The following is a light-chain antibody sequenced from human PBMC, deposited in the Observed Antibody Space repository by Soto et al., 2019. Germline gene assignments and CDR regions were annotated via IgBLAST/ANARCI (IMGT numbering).Light chain of an antibody. CDR2: DVS. Sequence: QSVLTQPRSVSGSPGQSVTISCTGTSSDVGGYTYVSWYQQHPGKAPKVMIYDVSRRPSGVPDRFSGSKSGNTASLTISGLQAEDEADYYCCSYAGTYTLVFGGGTKVTVL. CDR1: SSDVGGYTY. CDR3: CSYAGTYTLV. V-gene: IGLV2-11*01. J-gene: IGLJ2*01.